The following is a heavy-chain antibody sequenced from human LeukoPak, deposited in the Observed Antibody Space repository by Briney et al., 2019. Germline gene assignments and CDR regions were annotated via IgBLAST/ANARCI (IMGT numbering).Heavy chain of an antibody. CDR2: ISSSGSTI. Sequence: PGGSLRLSCAASGFTFSDYYMSWIRQAPGKGLEWVSYISSSGSTIYYADSVKGRFTISRDNAKNSLYLQMNSLRAEDTALYYCAKRIVDHYFDYWGQGTLVTVSS. CDR3: AKRIVDHYFDY. J-gene: IGHJ4*02. D-gene: IGHD1-26*01. V-gene: IGHV3-11*01. CDR1: GFTFSDYY.